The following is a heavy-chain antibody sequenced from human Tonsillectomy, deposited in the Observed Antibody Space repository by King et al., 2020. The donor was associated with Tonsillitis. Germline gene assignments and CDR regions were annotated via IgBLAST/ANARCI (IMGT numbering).Heavy chain of an antibody. V-gene: IGHV3-30*04. D-gene: IGHD3-10*02. CDR1: GFSFGSFA. CDR3: AREWSGIIDY. Sequence: VQLVESGGGVVQPGRSLRLSCAASGFSFGSFAMHWVRRAPGKGLEWVADVSYNGENQYYADSVKGRFTISRDNSKNSLYLEMNSLGPEDTALYYCAREWSGIIDYWGQGTLVTVSS. J-gene: IGHJ4*02. CDR2: VSYNGENQ.